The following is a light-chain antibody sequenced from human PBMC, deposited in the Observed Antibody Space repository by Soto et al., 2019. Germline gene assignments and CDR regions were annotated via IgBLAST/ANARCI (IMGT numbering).Light chain of an antibody. V-gene: IGKV3D-15*01. CDR2: GAS. J-gene: IGKJ1*01. Sequence: EIVLTQSPGTLTVSPGERATLSCRASQSVSSNLAWYQQKPGQAPRPLIYGASSRVPGIPDRFSGSGSGTDFTLTISSLQSEDFAVYSCLQYHNLWAFGRGTKVDIK. CDR3: LQYHNLWA. CDR1: QSVSSN.